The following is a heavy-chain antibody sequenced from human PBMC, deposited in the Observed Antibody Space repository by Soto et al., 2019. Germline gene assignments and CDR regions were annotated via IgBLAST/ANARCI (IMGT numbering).Heavy chain of an antibody. V-gene: IGHV1-18*01. CDR1: GYTFTSYG. D-gene: IGHD2-21*01. CDR3: ARELSCGPFC. CDR2: ISAYNGNT. J-gene: IGHJ4*02. Sequence: QVQLVQSGAEVKKPGASVKVSCKASGYTFTSYGISWVRQAPGQGLEWMGWISAYNGNTNSAQKLQGRVTITTDTSTSATYMELTSPRFERQAVDLCARELSCGPFCRGQGTLVTVSS.